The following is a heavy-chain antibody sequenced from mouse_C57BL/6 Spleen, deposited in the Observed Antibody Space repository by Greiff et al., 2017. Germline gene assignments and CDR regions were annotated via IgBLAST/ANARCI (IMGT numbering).Heavy chain of an antibody. CDR3: ATEFFSTVLAMDY. CDR2: IDPEDGDT. D-gene: IGHD5-1*01. CDR1: GFNIKDYY. J-gene: IGHJ4*01. V-gene: IGHV14-1*01. Sequence: EVQLVESGAELVRPGAPVKLSCTASGFNIKDYYMHWVKQRPEQGLEWIGRIDPEDGDTEYAPKFQGKATMTADTSSNTAYLQLSSLTSEDTAVYYCATEFFSTVLAMDYWGQGTSVTVSS.